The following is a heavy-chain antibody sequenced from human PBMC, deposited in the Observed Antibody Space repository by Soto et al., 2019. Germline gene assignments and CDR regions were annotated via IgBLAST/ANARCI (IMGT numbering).Heavy chain of an antibody. D-gene: IGHD2-2*01. J-gene: IGHJ4*02. Sequence: PVKVSCKASGGPFHCSAMRGLRQAPDPGLEWMGGIIPSFGTANYAQKCQGRVTITADESTSTAYMELSSLRSEDTAVYYCARSGPDRYCSTTSCRVFDDWGQGTLVTFSS. CDR1: GGPFHCSA. CDR3: ARSGPDRYCSTTSCRVFDD. CDR2: IIPSFGTA. V-gene: IGHV1-69*13.